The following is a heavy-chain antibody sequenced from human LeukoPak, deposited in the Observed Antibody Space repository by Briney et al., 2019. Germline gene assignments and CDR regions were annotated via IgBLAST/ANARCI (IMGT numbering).Heavy chain of an antibody. Sequence: GGSLRLSCAASGFTFSSYAMSWVRQAPGKGLEWVSAISGSGGSTYYADSVKGRFTISRDNSKNTLYLQMNSLRAEDTAVYYCAKLNSSGWFRYYYYYYGMDVWGQGTRSPSP. CDR2: ISGSGGST. CDR3: AKLNSSGWFRYYYYYYGMDV. J-gene: IGHJ6*02. V-gene: IGHV3-23*01. CDR1: GFTFSSYA. D-gene: IGHD6-19*01.